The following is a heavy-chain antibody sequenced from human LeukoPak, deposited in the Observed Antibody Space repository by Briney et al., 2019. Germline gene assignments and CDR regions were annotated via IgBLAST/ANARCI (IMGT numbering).Heavy chain of an antibody. CDR2: ISSSSSYI. V-gene: IGHV3-21*01. D-gene: IGHD3-10*01. J-gene: IGHJ4*02. CDR1: GFTFSSYS. Sequence: PGGSLGLSCAASGFTFSSYSMNWVRQAPGKGLEWVSSISSSSSYIYYADSVKGRFTISRDNAKNSLYLQMNSLRAEDTAVYYCAARGHYGSGSYFDYWGQGTLVTVSS. CDR3: AARGHYGSGSYFDY.